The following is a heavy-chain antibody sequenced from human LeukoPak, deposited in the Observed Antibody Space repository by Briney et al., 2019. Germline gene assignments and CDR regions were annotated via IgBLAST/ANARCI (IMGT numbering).Heavy chain of an antibody. Sequence: ASVKVSCKASGYTFTSYGISWVRQAPGQGLEWMGWINTNTGNPTYAQGFTGRFVFSLDTSVSTAYLQISSLKAEDTAVYYCARGPYYYDIDYWGQGTLVTVSS. V-gene: IGHV7-4-1*02. CDR1: GYTFTSYG. CDR3: ARGPYYYDIDY. D-gene: IGHD3-22*01. J-gene: IGHJ4*02. CDR2: INTNTGNP.